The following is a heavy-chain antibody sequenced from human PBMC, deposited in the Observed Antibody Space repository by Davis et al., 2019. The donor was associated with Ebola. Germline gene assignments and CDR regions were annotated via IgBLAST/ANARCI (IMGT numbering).Heavy chain of an antibody. D-gene: IGHD3-3*01. CDR1: GFTFCPYD. CDR3: AKSGLSFGVVKYHYGMDV. J-gene: IGHJ6*04. CDR2: ISYDGSNK. Sequence: GESLKISCAASGFTFCPYDMHWVRQAPGKGLEWVAVISYDGSNKYYADSVKGRFTISRDNSKKTLYLQMNSLRAEDTAVYYCAKSGLSFGVVKYHYGMDVWGKGTTVTVSS. V-gene: IGHV3-30*18.